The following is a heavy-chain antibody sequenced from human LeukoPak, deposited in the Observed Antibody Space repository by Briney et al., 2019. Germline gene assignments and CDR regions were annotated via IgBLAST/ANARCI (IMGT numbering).Heavy chain of an antibody. J-gene: IGHJ4*02. CDR3: ARDKGRGYCSGGSCYSDY. CDR2: ITSSSSYI. CDR1: GFTFSSYS. V-gene: IGHV3-21*01. Sequence: GGSLRLSCAASGFTFSSYSMNWVRQAPGKGLEWVSSITSSSSYIYYAESVKGRFTISRDNAKNSLYLQMNSLRAEDTAVYYCARDKGRGYCSGGSCYSDYWGQGTLVTVSS. D-gene: IGHD2-15*01.